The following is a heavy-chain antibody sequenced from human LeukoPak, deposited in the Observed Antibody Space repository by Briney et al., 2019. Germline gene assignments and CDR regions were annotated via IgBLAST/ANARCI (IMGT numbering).Heavy chain of an antibody. D-gene: IGHD6-13*01. CDR3: ARGGTIAAPTRGWFDP. J-gene: IGHJ5*02. Sequence: GASVKVSCKASGYTFTSYYMHWVRQAPGQGLEWMGIINPSGGSTSYAQKSQGRVTMTRDTSMSTVYMELSSLRSEDTAVYYCARGGTIAAPTRGWFDPWGQGTLVTVSS. CDR1: GYTFTSYY. CDR2: INPSGGST. V-gene: IGHV1-46*01.